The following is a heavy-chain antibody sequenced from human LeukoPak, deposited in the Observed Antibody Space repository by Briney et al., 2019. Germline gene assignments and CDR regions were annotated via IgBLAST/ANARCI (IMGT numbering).Heavy chain of an antibody. D-gene: IGHD3-22*01. Sequence: TSETLSLTCTVSGGSISSGSYYWSWIRQPAGKGLEWVGGIYTSGSTNYNPSLKSRVTISVDTSKNQFSLKLSSVTAADTAVYYCARDPYYYDSSGTKYNWFDPWGQGTLVTVSS. CDR1: GGSISSGSYY. CDR2: IYTSGST. J-gene: IGHJ5*02. V-gene: IGHV4-61*02. CDR3: ARDPYYYDSSGTKYNWFDP.